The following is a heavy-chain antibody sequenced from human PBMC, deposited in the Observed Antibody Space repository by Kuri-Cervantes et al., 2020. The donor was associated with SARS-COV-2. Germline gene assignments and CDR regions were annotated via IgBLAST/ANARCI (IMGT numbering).Heavy chain of an antibody. CDR2: IKKDGSEK. D-gene: IGHD4/OR15-4a*01. CDR3: AREEEVAGAVRGFFQNFGLDV. Sequence: GGSLRLSCIGSGFTFGDYAMRWFRQAPGKGLEWVANIKKDGSEKNYVDSVKGRFTISRDNAKKSLYLQMNSLRDDDTAVYYCAREEEVAGAVRGFFQNFGLDVWGQGTTVTVSS. CDR1: GFTFGDYA. V-gene: IGHV3-7*01. J-gene: IGHJ6*02.